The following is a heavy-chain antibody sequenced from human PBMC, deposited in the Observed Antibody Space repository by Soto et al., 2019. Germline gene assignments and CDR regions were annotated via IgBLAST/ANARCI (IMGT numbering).Heavy chain of an antibody. CDR2: ISHSGNT. Sequence: SETLSLTCTVSGGSISSGGYYWTWIRQPPGKGLEWIGYISHSGNTYYNSSLKSRLTISLDTSKNQFSLKLSSVTAADTAVYYCARRYGPGFDYWGQGTLVTVSS. V-gene: IGHV4-30-4*01. CDR1: GGSISSGGYY. CDR3: ARRYGPGFDY. J-gene: IGHJ4*02. D-gene: IGHD4-17*01.